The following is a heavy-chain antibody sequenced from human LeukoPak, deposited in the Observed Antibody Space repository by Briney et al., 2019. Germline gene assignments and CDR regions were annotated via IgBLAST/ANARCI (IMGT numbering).Heavy chain of an antibody. J-gene: IGHJ3*02. V-gene: IGHV4-59*08. Sequence: SETLSHTCTVSGGSISSYYWSWIRQPPGKGLEWIGYIYYSGSTNYNPSLKSRVTISVDTSKNQFSLKLSSVTAADTAVHYCASTSDYSSSWKPLPGAFDIWGQGTMVTDSS. D-gene: IGHD6-13*01. CDR3: ASTSDYSSSWKPLPGAFDI. CDR2: IYYSGST. CDR1: GGSISSYY.